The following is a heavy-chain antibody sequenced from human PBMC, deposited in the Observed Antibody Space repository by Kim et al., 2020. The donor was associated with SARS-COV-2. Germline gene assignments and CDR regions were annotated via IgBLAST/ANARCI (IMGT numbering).Heavy chain of an antibody. CDR2: IYYSGSA. CDR1: GGSVSNDNYY. Sequence: SETLSLTCTVSGGSVSNDNYYWSWIRQPPGKGLEWIGYIYYSGSASYNPSLKSRVTISVDTSKNQSSLKLTLVTAADTAVYYCARAVWGKPVVGTAAAWG. CDR3: ARAVWGKPVVGTAAA. V-gene: IGHV4-61*01. J-gene: IGHJ5*01. D-gene: IGHD6-19*01.